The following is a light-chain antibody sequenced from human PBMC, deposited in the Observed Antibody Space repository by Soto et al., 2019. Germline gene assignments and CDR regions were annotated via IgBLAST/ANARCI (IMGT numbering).Light chain of an antibody. V-gene: IGLV2-11*01. CDR3: CSYAGTYTLL. J-gene: IGLJ2*01. CDR2: DVT. CDR1: TNDVGGYKY. Sequence: QSALTQPRSVSGSPGQSVTISCTGTTNDVGGYKYVSWYQHHPGKAPRIMIYDVTQRPSGVPDRFSGSKSDNTASLTISGLQADDEADYYCCSYAGTYTLLFGGGTQLTVL.